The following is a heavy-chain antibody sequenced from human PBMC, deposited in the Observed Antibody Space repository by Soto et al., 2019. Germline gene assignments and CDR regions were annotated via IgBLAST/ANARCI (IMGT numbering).Heavy chain of an antibody. V-gene: IGHV3-23*01. Sequence: GGSLRLSCAASGFTFNSYAMSWVRQAAGKGLEWVAAVSGSGSNTYYADSVKGRFTISRDNSKNMMYLQMNSLRAEDTAVYYCAKDLLVTLFGVVLNGMDVWGQGTTITVSS. CDR3: AKDLLVTLFGVVLNGMDV. CDR2: VSGSGSNT. J-gene: IGHJ6*02. D-gene: IGHD3-3*01. CDR1: GFTFNSYA.